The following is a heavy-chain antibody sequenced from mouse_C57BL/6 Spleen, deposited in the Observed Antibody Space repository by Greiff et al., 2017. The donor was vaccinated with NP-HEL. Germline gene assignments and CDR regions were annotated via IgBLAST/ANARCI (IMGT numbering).Heavy chain of an antibody. CDR3: ARRGTTVVADAMDY. D-gene: IGHD1-1*01. Sequence: VQLQQSGAELARPGASVKLSCKASGYTFTSYGISWVKQRTGQGLEWIGEIYPRSGNTYYNEKFKGKATLTADKSSSTAYMELRSLTSDDSAVYFCARRGTTVVADAMDYWGQGTSVTVSS. CDR1: GYTFTSYG. J-gene: IGHJ4*01. CDR2: IYPRSGNT. V-gene: IGHV1-81*01.